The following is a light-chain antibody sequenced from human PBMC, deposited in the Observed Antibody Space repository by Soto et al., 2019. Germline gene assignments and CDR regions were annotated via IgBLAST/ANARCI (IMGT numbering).Light chain of an antibody. CDR3: QQYYSSVVT. Sequence: DIVMTQSPDSLAVSLGERATINCKSSQSILSSSNNENSLAWFQKQPGQPPKLLIYWASTRESGVPDRFSGSGSGTDFTLTISSLQAEDVAVYYCQQYYSSVVTFGQGTRLEIK. CDR1: QSILSSSNNENS. V-gene: IGKV4-1*01. CDR2: WAS. J-gene: IGKJ5*01.